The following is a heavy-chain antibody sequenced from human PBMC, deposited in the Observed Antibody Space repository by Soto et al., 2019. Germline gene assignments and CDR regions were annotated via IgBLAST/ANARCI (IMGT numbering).Heavy chain of an antibody. D-gene: IGHD3-16*01. CDR1: GDSVSSNSAA. Sequence: SQTLSLTCAISGDSVSSNSAAWNWIRQSPSRGLEWLGRTYYRSKWYNDYAVSVKSRTTINPDTSKNQFSLQLNSVTPEDTALYYCARGDVWGSYLIDYWGQGTLVTVSS. CDR3: ARGDVWGSYLIDY. V-gene: IGHV6-1*01. CDR2: TYYRSKWYN. J-gene: IGHJ4*02.